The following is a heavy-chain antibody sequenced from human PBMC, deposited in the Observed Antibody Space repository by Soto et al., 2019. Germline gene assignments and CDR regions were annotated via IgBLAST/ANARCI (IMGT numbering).Heavy chain of an antibody. CDR3: ANPFPVSIAVAWYFDY. J-gene: IGHJ4*02. CDR1: GFTLSSHA. CDR2: ISGRGGGT. D-gene: IGHD6-19*01. V-gene: IGHV3-23*01. Sequence: EVQLLETGGGLVPPGGALRLSCAAAGFTLSSHAISWGRQAPGKGLEWGSAISGRGGGTYYADSVKGRFTISRDNSKNTLYLQMNRLRAEDTAVHYRANPFPVSIAVAWYFDYWGPGTLVTVSS.